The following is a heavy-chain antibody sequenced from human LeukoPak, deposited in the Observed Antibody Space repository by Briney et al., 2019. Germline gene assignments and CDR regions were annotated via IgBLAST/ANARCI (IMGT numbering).Heavy chain of an antibody. CDR1: GGSISSYY. Sequence: SETLSLTCTVSGGSISSYYWSWIRQPPGKGLEWIGYIYYSGSTNYNPSLKSRVTISVDTSKNQFSLKLSSVTAADTAVYYCARGRYYDSSPFDYWGQGTLVTVSS. D-gene: IGHD3-22*01. CDR3: ARGRYYDSSPFDY. CDR2: IYYSGST. J-gene: IGHJ4*02. V-gene: IGHV4-59*01.